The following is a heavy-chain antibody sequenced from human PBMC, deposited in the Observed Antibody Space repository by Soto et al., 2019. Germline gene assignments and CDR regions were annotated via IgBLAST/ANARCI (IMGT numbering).Heavy chain of an antibody. J-gene: IGHJ6*03. Sequence: QVQLQESGPGLVKPSQTLSLTCTVSGGSISSGGYYWSWIRQHPGKGLEWIGYIYYSGSTYYNPSLKSRVTISVDTSKNQFSLKLSSVTASATAVYYCQRVRLGIDYYYYMDVWGIGTTVTVSS. V-gene: IGHV4-31*03. CDR1: GGSISSGGYY. D-gene: IGHD6-19*01. CDR2: IYYSGST. CDR3: QRVRLGIDYYYYMDV.